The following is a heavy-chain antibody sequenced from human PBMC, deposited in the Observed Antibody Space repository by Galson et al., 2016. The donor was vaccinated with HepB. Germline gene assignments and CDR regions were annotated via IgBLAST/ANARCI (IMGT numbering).Heavy chain of an antibody. D-gene: IGHD1-14*01. J-gene: IGHJ4*02. Sequence: SETLSLTCTVYGGSFTGYYWSWLRQSPGKGLEWIGEIHQSGDTDYNPSLKSRVTMSEDTSKNQVSLKLRSVAAADTAVYYCALSVGTCDTSTCHFDLSFDYWGQGTLVIVSS. CDR3: ALSVGTCDTSTCHFDLSFDY. V-gene: IGHV4-34*01. CDR2: IHQSGDT. CDR1: GGSFTGYY.